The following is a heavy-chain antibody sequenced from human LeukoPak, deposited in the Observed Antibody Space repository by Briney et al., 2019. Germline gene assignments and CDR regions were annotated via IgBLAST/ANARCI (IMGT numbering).Heavy chain of an antibody. CDR1: GLTVSINY. V-gene: IGHV3-53*01. CDR3: ARETYGMDV. Sequence: GGSLRLSCAASGLTVSINYMTWVRQAPGKGLEWVSVIYSDGSTYYADSVKGRFTISRDNSKNTLYLQMNDLRAEDTAVYYCARETYGMDVWGQGTAVTVSS. CDR2: IYSDGST. J-gene: IGHJ6*02.